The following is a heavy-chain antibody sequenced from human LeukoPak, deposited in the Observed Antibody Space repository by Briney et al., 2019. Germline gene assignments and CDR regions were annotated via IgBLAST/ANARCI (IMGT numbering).Heavy chain of an antibody. J-gene: IGHJ5*02. CDR1: GGTFSSYA. CDR2: IIPIFGTA. CDR3: ARGPKYSSGWYTSNWFDP. D-gene: IGHD6-19*01. Sequence: ASVKVSCKASGGTFSSYAISWVRQAPGQGLEWMGGIIPIFGTANYAQKFQGRVTITADESTSTAYMELRSLRSDDTAVYYCARGPKYSSGWYTSNWFDPWGQGTLVTVSS. V-gene: IGHV1-69*13.